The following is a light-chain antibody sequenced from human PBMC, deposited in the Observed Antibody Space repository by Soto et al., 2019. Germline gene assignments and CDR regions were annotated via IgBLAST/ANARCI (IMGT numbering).Light chain of an antibody. CDR1: QGISNY. CDR3: QQYDNLPSLT. Sequence: DIQMTQSPSSLSASVGDRVTVTCQASQGISNYLKWYQQKPGKAPKLLIYDASNLETGVPSRFSGSGSGTDFTFTISSLQPEDIATYYCQQYDNLPSLTFGGGTKVEIK. V-gene: IGKV1-33*01. J-gene: IGKJ4*01. CDR2: DAS.